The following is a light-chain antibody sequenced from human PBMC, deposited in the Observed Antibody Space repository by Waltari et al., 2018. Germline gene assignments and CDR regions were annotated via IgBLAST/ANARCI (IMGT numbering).Light chain of an antibody. Sequence: QSVLTQPPSASGTPGQRVTISCSGSSSNIGSNYVYWYQQLPGTAPKRRIYRNNQRPSGVPDRFSGSKSGTSASLAISGLRSEDEADYYCAAWDDSLSGLWVFGGGTKLTVL. J-gene: IGLJ3*02. CDR1: SSNIGSNY. V-gene: IGLV1-47*01. CDR3: AAWDDSLSGLWV. CDR2: RNN.